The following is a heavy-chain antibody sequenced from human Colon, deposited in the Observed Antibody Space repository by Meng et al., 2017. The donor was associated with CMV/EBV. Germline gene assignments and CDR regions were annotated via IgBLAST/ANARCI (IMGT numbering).Heavy chain of an antibody. CDR2: IYPSGIT. J-gene: IGHJ6*02. CDR1: GGSISSDY. CDR3: ARGGSSGYYGLDV. V-gene: IGHV4-59*01. Sequence: SETLSLTCTVSGGSISSDYWSWIRQPPGKGLEWIRYIYPSGITKHNPSLKSRVTISVDTSKNQLSLRLSSVTAADTGVYYCARGGSSGYYGLDVWGQGTTVTVSS. D-gene: IGHD2-15*01.